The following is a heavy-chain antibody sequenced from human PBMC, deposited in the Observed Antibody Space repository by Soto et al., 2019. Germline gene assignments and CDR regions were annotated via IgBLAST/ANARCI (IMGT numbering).Heavy chain of an antibody. V-gene: IGHV4-34*01. CDR2: INHSGST. CDR3: ARGRGGYCSGGSCYGTRSKDHYFDY. D-gene: IGHD2-15*01. J-gene: IGHJ4*02. Sequence: SETLSLTCAVYGGSFSGYYWSWIRQPPGKGLEWIGEINHSGSTNYNPSLKSRVTISVDTSKNQFSLKLSSVTAADTAVYYCARGRGGYCSGGSCYGTRSKDHYFDYWGQGTLVTVSS. CDR1: GGSFSGYY.